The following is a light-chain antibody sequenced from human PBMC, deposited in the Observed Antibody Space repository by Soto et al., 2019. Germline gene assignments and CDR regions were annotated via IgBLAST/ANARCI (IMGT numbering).Light chain of an antibody. CDR2: LGS. Sequence: DIVMTQSPLSLPVTPGEPASISCRSSQSLLHSNGYNYLDWYLQKPGQSPQLLIYLGSNRASGVPDRFSGSGSGTDFTLRISRVEDEDVGVYYCMQALQTPPWTFGQGTKVEIK. CDR1: QSLLHSNGYNY. J-gene: IGKJ1*01. V-gene: IGKV2-28*01. CDR3: MQALQTPPWT.